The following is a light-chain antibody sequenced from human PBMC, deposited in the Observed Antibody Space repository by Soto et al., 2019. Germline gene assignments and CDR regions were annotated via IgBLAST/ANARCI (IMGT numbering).Light chain of an antibody. J-gene: IGLJ1*01. Sequence: QSALTQPASVSGSPGQSITISSTGTSSDVGANIFVSWYQQHPGKVPKLMIYTVSSRPSGVSQRFSGSKSGNTASLTISGLQAEDEADYYCSSFTTDSTYVFGTGTKVTVL. CDR2: TVS. V-gene: IGLV2-14*01. CDR1: SSDVGANIF. CDR3: SSFTTDSTYV.